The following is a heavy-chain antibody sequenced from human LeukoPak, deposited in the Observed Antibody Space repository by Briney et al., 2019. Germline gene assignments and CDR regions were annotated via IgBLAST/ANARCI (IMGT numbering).Heavy chain of an antibody. Sequence: SETLSLTCAVYGGSFSGYYWSWIRQPPGKGLEWIGEINYSGSTNYNPSLKSRVTISVDTSRNQFSLKLSSVTAADTAVYYCARIPYDSSGYYYVGWFDPWGQGTLVTVSS. D-gene: IGHD3-22*01. J-gene: IGHJ5*02. CDR2: INYSGST. CDR3: ARIPYDSSGYYYVGWFDP. CDR1: GGSFSGYY. V-gene: IGHV4-34*01.